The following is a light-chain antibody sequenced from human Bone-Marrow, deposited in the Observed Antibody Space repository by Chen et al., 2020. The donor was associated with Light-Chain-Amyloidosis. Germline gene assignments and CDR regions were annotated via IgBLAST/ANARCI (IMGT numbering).Light chain of an antibody. J-gene: IGLJ3*02. Sequence: QSALTQPPSASGSPGQSVTLSCTGTSSDVGGYNYVSWYQQHPGKAPKLMIYEVSKRPSGVPDRFSGSKSSNTASLTVSGLQAEDEADYYCSSYAGSNNLVFGGGTKVTVL. CDR3: SSYAGSNNLV. V-gene: IGLV2-8*01. CDR1: SSDVGGYNY. CDR2: EVS.